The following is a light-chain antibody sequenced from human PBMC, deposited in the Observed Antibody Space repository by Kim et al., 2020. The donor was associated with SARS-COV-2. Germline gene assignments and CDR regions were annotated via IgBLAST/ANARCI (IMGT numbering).Light chain of an antibody. CDR2: AAS. Sequence: PREEAAPPSRAGRGVVSSNLAWYHQKPAQTPRLLLYAASSRATGIPARFSGSGSGTNFTLPISRLVPEDFAVYYCHQYGTSPMYTFGQGTKLEI. V-gene: IGKV3-20*01. CDR3: HQYGTSPMYT. J-gene: IGKJ2*01. CDR1: RGVVSSN.